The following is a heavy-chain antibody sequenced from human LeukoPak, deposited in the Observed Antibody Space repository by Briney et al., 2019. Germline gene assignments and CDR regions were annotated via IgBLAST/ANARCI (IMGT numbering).Heavy chain of an antibody. Sequence: WIRQPPGKGLEWVGRIKSKTDGGTTDYAAPVKGRFTISRDDSKNTLYLQMNSLKTEDTAVYYCTTFRDGDPYYFDYWGQGTLVTVSS. V-gene: IGHV3-15*01. CDR2: IKSKTDGGTT. CDR3: TTFRDGDPYYFDY. D-gene: IGHD4-17*01. J-gene: IGHJ4*02.